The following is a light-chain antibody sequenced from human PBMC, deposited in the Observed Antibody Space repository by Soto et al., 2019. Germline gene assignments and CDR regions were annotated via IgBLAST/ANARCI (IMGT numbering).Light chain of an antibody. CDR2: DVA. CDR1: SSDVGGSNV. CDR3: VSYTSSTTYV. J-gene: IGLJ1*01. V-gene: IGLV2-14*03. Sequence: QSALTQPDSVSDSPGQSITISCTGTSSDVGGSNVVSWYQQHPGKPPKLIIDDVANWPSGVSNRFSGSKSVSTASLIISRLQNEDEADYYYVSYTSSTTYVFGTGTKLTVL.